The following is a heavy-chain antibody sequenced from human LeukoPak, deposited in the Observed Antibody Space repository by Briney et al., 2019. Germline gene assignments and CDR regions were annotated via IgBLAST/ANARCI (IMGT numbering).Heavy chain of an antibody. J-gene: IGHJ5*02. CDR2: ISAYNGKT. D-gene: IGHD3-3*01. CDR1: GYTFTSYG. CDR3: ARDPYDFWSGYYFWFDP. V-gene: IGHV1-18*01. Sequence: ASVKVSCKASGYTFTSYGISWVRQAPGQGLEWMGWISAYNGKTNYAQKLQGRVTMTTETSTSTAYMELRSLRSDDTAVYYCARDPYDFWSGYYFWFDPWGQGTLVTVSS.